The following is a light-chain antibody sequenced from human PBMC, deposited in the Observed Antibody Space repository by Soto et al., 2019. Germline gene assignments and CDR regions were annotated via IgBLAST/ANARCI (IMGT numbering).Light chain of an antibody. CDR2: DVN. V-gene: IGLV2-11*01. CDR1: SSDVGGYNY. CDR3: CSYAGGSYV. J-gene: IGLJ1*01. Sequence: QSVLTQPRSVSGSPGQSVTISCTGSSSDVGGYNYVSWYQQHPGKAPKLMIYDVNKRPSGVPDRFSGSKSGNTASLTISGLQAEDEADYYCCSYAGGSYVFGTGTKVTVL.